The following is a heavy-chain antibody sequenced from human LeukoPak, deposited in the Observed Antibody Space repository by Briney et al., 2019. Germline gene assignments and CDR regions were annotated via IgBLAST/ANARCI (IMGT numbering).Heavy chain of an antibody. CDR3: GNQCSGGSCPEN. CDR1: GFTFRRDW. V-gene: IGHV3-7*01. J-gene: IGHJ4*02. Sequence: GGSLRLSCAASGFTFRRDWMTWVRQAPGKGLEWVGNIKQDGSVKHYVDPVKGRFTISRDTAKNSVYLQMNSLRAEDTAVYYCGNQCSGGSCPENWGQGTLVSVSS. D-gene: IGHD2-15*01. CDR2: IKQDGSVK.